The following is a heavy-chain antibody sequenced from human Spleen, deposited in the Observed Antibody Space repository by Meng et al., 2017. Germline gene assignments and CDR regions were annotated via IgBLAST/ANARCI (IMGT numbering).Heavy chain of an antibody. V-gene: IGHV5-51*01. CDR3: ATPGGILTGYAFDY. Sequence: GGSLRLSCKASGYSFTNYWIVWVRQMPGKGLEWMGIIYPGNSDTRYSPSFQGQVTISADKSISTAYLQWSSLKASDTAMYYCATPGGILTGYAFDYWGQGTLVTVSS. J-gene: IGHJ4*02. D-gene: IGHD3-9*01. CDR2: IYPGNSDT. CDR1: GYSFTNYW.